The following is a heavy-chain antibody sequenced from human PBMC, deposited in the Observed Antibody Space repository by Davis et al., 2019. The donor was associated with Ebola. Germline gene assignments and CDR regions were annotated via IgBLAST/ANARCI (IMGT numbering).Heavy chain of an antibody. CDR1: GYSISSGYY. CDR3: AERGGSV. Sequence: PSETLSLTCTVSGYSISSGYYWSWIRQPPGKRLEWIGSIYYTGSAYYNSSLNSRVTISVDTSKNQFSLKLSSVTAADTAMYYCAERGGSVWGQGTLVTVSS. J-gene: IGHJ4*02. CDR2: IYYTGSA. V-gene: IGHV4-61*01. D-gene: IGHD3-16*01.